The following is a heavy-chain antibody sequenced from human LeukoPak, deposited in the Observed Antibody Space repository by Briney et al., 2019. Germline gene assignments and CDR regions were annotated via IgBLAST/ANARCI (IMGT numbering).Heavy chain of an antibody. D-gene: IGHD1-26*01. CDR2: INPDSGGT. V-gene: IGHV1-2*02. J-gene: IGHJ3*02. CDR1: GYTFTGYY. Sequence: ASVKVSCKASGYTFTGYYIHWMRQAPGQGLEWVGWINPDSGGTNYAQNFQGRVTVTRDSSISTAYMDLSRLTSDDTAMYYCASRIVGATIIGWGAFDIWGQGTMVTVSS. CDR3: ASRIVGATIIGWGAFDI.